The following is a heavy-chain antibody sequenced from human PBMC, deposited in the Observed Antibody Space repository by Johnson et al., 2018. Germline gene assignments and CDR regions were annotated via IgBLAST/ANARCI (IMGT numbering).Heavy chain of an antibody. CDR2: INSDSIII. CDR1: GFTFSSYA. D-gene: IGHD3-22*01. V-gene: IGHV3-48*02. J-gene: IGHJ4*02. CDR3: ARYHDYYDSNGYYYSLDY. Sequence: EVQLVESGGGLVQPGGSLRLSCAASGFTFSSYAMNWVRQAPGKGLEWVSHINSDSIIIHYADSVKGRFTISRDNAKNSLYLKMNSLGDEDTAVYYCARYHDYYDSNGYYYSLDYWGQGPLVTVSS.